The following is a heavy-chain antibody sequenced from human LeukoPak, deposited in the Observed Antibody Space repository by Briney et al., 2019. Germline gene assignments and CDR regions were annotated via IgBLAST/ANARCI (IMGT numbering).Heavy chain of an antibody. V-gene: IGHV4-34*01. CDR3: AKGRRSAWSGGFDI. Sequence: SETLSLTCAVYGGSFSGYYWSWIRQPPGKGLEWIGEINHSGSTNYNPSLKSRVTISVDTSKNQFSLKLSSVTAADTAVYYCAKGRRSAWSGGFDIWGQGTMVTVSS. D-gene: IGHD6-19*01. J-gene: IGHJ3*02. CDR1: GGSFSGYY. CDR2: INHSGST.